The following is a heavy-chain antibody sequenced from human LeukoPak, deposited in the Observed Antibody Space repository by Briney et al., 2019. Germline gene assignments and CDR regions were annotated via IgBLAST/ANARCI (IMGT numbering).Heavy chain of an antibody. CDR1: GGSISSSSYY. V-gene: IGHV4-39*07. D-gene: IGHD3-22*01. CDR3: ARVDRYYDSSGYYPRGHYYYHMDV. Sequence: SETLSLTCTVSGGSISSSSYYWGWIRQPPGKGLEWIGSIYYSGSTNYNPSLKSRVTISVDTSKNQFSLKLSSVTAADTAVYYCARVDRYYDSSGYYPRGHYYYHMDVWGKGTTVTVSS. J-gene: IGHJ6*03. CDR2: IYYSGST.